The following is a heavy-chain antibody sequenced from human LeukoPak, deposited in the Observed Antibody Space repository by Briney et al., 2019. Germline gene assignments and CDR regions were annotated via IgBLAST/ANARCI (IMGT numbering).Heavy chain of an antibody. Sequence: SETLSLTCTVSGGSISSYYWSWIRQPAGKGLEWIGRIYTSGSTNYNPPLKSRVTMSVDTSKNQFSLKLSSVTAADTAVYYCAREKTIFGVVILDYWGQGTLVTVSS. V-gene: IGHV4-4*07. CDR2: IYTSGST. D-gene: IGHD3-3*01. CDR3: AREKTIFGVVILDY. CDR1: GGSISSYY. J-gene: IGHJ4*02.